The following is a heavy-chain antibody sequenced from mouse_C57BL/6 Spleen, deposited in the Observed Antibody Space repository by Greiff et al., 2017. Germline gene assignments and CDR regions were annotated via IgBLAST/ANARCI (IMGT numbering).Heavy chain of an antibody. Sequence: QVQLQQSGAELARPGASVKLSCKASGYTFTSYGISWVKQRTGQGLEWIGESYPRSGNTYYNEKCKGKAPLTADKSSSTAYMELRSLTSEDSAVYFCARNSDYYGSSDWYFDVWGTGTTVTVSS. CDR2: SYPRSGNT. J-gene: IGHJ1*03. D-gene: IGHD1-1*01. CDR3: ARNSDYYGSSDWYFDV. V-gene: IGHV1-81*01. CDR1: GYTFTSYG.